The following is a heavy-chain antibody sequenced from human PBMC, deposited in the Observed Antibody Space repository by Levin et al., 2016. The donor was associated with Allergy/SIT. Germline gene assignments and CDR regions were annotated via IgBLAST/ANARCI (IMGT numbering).Heavy chain of an antibody. CDR2: INPNSGGT. D-gene: IGHD3-16*01. V-gene: IGHV1-2*02. CDR3: ARDLIPHAFDI. J-gene: IGHJ3*02. CDR1: GYTFTGYY. Sequence: ASVKVSCKASGYTFTGYYMHWVRQAPGQGLEWMGWINPNSGGTKYAQKFQGRVTMTRDTSISTAYMELSRLRSDDTAVYYCARDLIPHAFDIWGQGTMVTVSS.